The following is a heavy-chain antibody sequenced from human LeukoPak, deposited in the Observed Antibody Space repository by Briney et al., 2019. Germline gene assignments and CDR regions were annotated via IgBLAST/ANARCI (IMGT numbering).Heavy chain of an antibody. CDR1: GFTFSSYA. J-gene: IGHJ3*02. D-gene: IGHD3-22*01. CDR2: ISGGDIST. CDR3: ARAPMSYDSSGFGGAFDI. Sequence: PGGSLRLSCAASGFTFSSYAMTWVRQAPGKGLEWVSTISGGDISTYYADSVKGRFTVSRDNSKKTLYLQMNSLRAEDTAMYYCARAPMSYDSSGFGGAFDIWGQGTMVTVSS. V-gene: IGHV3-23*01.